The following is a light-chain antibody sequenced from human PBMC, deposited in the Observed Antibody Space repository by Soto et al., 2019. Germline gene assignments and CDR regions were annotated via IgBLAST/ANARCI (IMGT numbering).Light chain of an antibody. CDR1: SSDIGPYNI. CDR3: CSYAGSSTYV. V-gene: IGLV2-23*01. J-gene: IGLJ1*01. Sequence: QSVLTQPASVSGSPGQSITISFTGTSSDIGPYNIVSWYQQHPGKAPKLMFCEGTKRPSGVSNRFSGSKSGNTASLTISGLQAEDEADYYCCSYAGSSTYVFGTGTKLTVL. CDR2: EGT.